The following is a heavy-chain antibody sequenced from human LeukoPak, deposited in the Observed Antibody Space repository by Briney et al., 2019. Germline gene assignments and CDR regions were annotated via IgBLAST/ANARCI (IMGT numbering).Heavy chain of an antibody. V-gene: IGHV1-69*13. Sequence: GASVKVSCKASGGTFSSYAISWVRQAPGQGLEWLGGIIPIFGTANYAQKFQGRVTITADESTSTAYMELSSLRSEDTAVYYCARDPSMTTVDYWGQGTLVTVSS. CDR3: ARDPSMTTVDY. D-gene: IGHD4-17*01. CDR2: IIPIFGTA. CDR1: GGTFSSYA. J-gene: IGHJ4*02.